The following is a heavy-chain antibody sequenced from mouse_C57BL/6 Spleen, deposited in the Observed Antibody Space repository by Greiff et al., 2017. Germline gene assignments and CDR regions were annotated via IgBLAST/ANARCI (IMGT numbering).Heavy chain of an antibody. CDR1: GYAFSSSW. J-gene: IGHJ3*01. V-gene: IGHV1-82*01. CDR2: IYPGDGDT. Sequence: QVQLQQSGPELVKPGASVKISCKASGYAFSSSWMNWVKQRPGKGLEWIGRIYPGDGDTNYNGKFKGKATLTADKSSSTAYMQLSSLTSEDSAVYFCARVGPWFAYWGQGTLVTVSA. D-gene: IGHD4-1*01. CDR3: ARVGPWFAY.